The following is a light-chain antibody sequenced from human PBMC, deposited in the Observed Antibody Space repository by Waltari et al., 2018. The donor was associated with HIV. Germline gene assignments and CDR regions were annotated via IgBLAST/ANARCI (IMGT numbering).Light chain of an antibody. CDR3: VLYMGSGMGV. J-gene: IGLJ3*02. CDR1: SGPVSTNYY. Sequence: QTVVTQEPSFSVSPGGTVTLTCVLSSGPVSTNYYPSWYQQTPGQAPRTIIYNTNNRLFGVPDRFSGSSFGNKAALTITGAQADDESDYYCVLYMGSGMGVFGGGTKVTVL. CDR2: NTN. V-gene: IGLV8-61*01.